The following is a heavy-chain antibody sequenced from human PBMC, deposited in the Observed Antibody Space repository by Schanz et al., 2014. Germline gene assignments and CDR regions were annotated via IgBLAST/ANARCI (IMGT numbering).Heavy chain of an antibody. CDR3: ARDQSPYTNSSDVRYFDY. J-gene: IGHJ4*02. V-gene: IGHV1-46*01. CDR1: GYTFTNYY. CDR2: IYLSDGST. Sequence: QVQLVQSGAEVKKPGASVKLSCKASGYTFTNYYIHWVRQAPGQGLEWMGRIYLSDGSTRYAQKFQGRVTVTRDTSTSTVYMELSSLRSEDTAVYYCARDQSPYTNSSDVRYFDYWGQGSLVTVSS. D-gene: IGHD6-6*01.